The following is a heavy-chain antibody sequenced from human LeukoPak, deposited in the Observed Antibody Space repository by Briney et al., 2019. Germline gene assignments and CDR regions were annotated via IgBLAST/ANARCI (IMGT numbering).Heavy chain of an antibody. CDR1: GFIFRNYG. Sequence: PGGSLRLSCAASGFIFRNYGMHWVRQAPGKGLEWVAFLRNDESEVFYADSVKGRFIISRDNSKNTLYLQMSSLRDEGTAVYYCVKDTGRGDFWGQGTQVTVSS. J-gene: IGHJ4*02. V-gene: IGHV3-30*02. CDR2: LRNDESEV. D-gene: IGHD1-14*01. CDR3: VKDTGRGDF.